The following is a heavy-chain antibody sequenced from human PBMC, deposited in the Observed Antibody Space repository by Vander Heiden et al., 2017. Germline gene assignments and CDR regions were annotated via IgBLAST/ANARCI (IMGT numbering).Heavy chain of an antibody. V-gene: IGHV1-18*01. CDR2: ISAYNGNT. D-gene: IGHD3-3*01. Sequence: QVQLVQSGAEVKKPGASVKVSCKASGCTFTSYGISWVRQAPGQGLEWMGWISAYNGNTNYAQKLQGRVTMTTDTSTSTAYMELRSLRSDDTAVYYCARVRTIFGVVIDYYYYYGMDVWGQGTTVTVSS. CDR1: GCTFTSYG. CDR3: ARVRTIFGVVIDYYYYYGMDV. J-gene: IGHJ6*02.